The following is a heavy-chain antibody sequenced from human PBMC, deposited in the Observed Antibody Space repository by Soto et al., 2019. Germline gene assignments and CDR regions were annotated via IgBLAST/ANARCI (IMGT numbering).Heavy chain of an antibody. V-gene: IGHV4-4*02. CDR3: ARVGGINWFDP. D-gene: IGHD3-16*01. CDR2: IYHSGST. J-gene: IGHJ5*02. CDR1: GASISSTYW. Sequence: PSETLSLTCFVSGASISSTYWWSWVRQTPGKRLEWIGEIYHSGSTNYNPSLKSRVTISVDTSKNQFSLKLSSVTAADTAVYYCARVGGINWFDPWGQGTLVTVSS.